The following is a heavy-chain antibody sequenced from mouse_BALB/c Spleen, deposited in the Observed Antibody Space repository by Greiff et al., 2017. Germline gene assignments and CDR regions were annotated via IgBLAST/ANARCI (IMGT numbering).Heavy chain of an antibody. D-gene: IGHD1-1*01. V-gene: IGHV3-8*02. Sequence: EVKLMESGPSLVKPSQTLSLTCSVTGDSITSGYWNWIRKFPGNKLEYMGYISYSGSTYYNPSLKSRISITRDTSKNQYYLQLNSVTTEDTATYYCARFGYYGSSYKYFDVWGAGTTVTVSS. CDR3: ARFGYYGSSYKYFDV. CDR1: GDSITSGY. CDR2: ISYSGST. J-gene: IGHJ1*01.